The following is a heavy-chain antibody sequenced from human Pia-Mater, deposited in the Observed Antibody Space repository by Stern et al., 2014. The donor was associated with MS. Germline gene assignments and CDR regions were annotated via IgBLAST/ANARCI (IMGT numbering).Heavy chain of an antibody. J-gene: IGHJ4*02. CDR1: GYKFNTYW. CDR3: ARQTTGWYSDY. CDR2: ISPGDSDT. D-gene: IGHD6-19*01. Sequence: EVQLVESGPEVRKPGESLKISCKGSGYKFNTYWIAWVRQMPRKGLDWMCIISPGDSDTRYSPSFQGNVTFSVDKSISTAYLHLSGLNASDTAMYYCARQTTGWYSDYWGQGTLVAVSS. V-gene: IGHV5-51*01.